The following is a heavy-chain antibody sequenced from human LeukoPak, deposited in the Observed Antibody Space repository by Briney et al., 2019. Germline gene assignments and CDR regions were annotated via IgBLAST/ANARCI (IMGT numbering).Heavy chain of an antibody. D-gene: IGHD2-15*01. J-gene: IGHJ4*02. V-gene: IGHV1-2*02. Sequence: ASVTVSFKASGYTFTGYYMHWVRQAPGQGLEWMGWINPNSGGTNYARKFQGRVTMTRDTSISTAYMELSRLRSDDTAVYYCARDGRPSGDIVVVVAATGGFDYWGQGTLVTVSS. CDR2: INPNSGGT. CDR3: ARDGRPSGDIVVVVAATGGFDY. CDR1: GYTFTGYY.